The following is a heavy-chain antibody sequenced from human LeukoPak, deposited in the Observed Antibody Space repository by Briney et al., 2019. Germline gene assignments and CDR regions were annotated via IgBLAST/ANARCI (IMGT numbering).Heavy chain of an antibody. CDR1: GFTFSSYA. Sequence: LPGGSLRLSCAASGFTFSSYAMSWVRQAPGKGLEWVSGINWNGGHTVYADSVKGRFSISRDNAKNALYLQMNRLRAEDTALYFCVRVGAVGNSYYGVDVWGQGTTVTVSS. V-gene: IGHV3-20*04. CDR2: INWNGGHT. D-gene: IGHD1-7*01. J-gene: IGHJ6*02. CDR3: VRVGAVGNSYYGVDV.